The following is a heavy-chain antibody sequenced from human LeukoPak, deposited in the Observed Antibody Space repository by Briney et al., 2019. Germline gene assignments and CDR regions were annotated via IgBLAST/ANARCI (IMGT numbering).Heavy chain of an antibody. Sequence: SGTLSLTCTVSGESIRSSNWWSWVRQSPGKGLEWIGEIYHSGTTNYNPSLKSRVTISFATSTNQFFLDLSPVTAADTAVYYCARVTRIAVAGVLDYWGQGTLVTVSS. D-gene: IGHD6-19*01. J-gene: IGHJ4*02. V-gene: IGHV4-4*02. CDR2: IYHSGTT. CDR1: GESIRSSNW. CDR3: ARVTRIAVAGVLDY.